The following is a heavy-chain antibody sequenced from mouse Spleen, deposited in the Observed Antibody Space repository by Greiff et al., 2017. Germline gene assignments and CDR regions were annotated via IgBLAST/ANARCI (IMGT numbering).Heavy chain of an antibody. CDR3: ARLEITTVVAPYYYAMDY. V-gene: IGHV1-19*01. CDR1: GYTFTDYY. CDR2: INPYNGGT. D-gene: IGHD1-1*01. Sequence: EVQLQQSGPVLVKPGASVKMSCKASGYTFTDYYMNWVKQSHGKSLEWIGVINPYNGGTSYNQKFKGKATLTVDKSSSTAYMELNSLTSEDSAVYYCARLEITTVVAPYYYAMDYWGQGTSVTVSS. J-gene: IGHJ4*01.